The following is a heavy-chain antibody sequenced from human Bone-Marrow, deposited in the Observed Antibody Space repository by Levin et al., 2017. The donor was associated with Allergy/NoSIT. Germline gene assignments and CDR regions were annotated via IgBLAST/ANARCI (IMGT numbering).Heavy chain of an antibody. V-gene: IGHV3-23*01. J-gene: IGHJ5*02. CDR3: GKDRCSVSSCSGNWFDP. CDR2: IVWSGDVT. D-gene: IGHD2-15*01. CDR1: GFSLRNHA. Sequence: GGSLRLSCAASGFSLRNHAMHWVRQAPGKGLQWVSAIVWSGDVTYYADSVKGRFTISRDNSKNSLDLQMPGLRAEDTAVYYCGKDRCSVSSCSGNWFDPWGQGTLVTVSS.